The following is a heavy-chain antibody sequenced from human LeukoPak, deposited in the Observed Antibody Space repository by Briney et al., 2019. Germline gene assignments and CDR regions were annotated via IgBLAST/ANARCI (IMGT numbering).Heavy chain of an antibody. J-gene: IGHJ6*03. Sequence: GGSLRLSCAASGFTFNKYTMNWVRQAPGEGLEWVSYINNSSDSKYYADSVKGRLTISRDNANNSLFLQMNSLRAEDTAVYYCARDVDSSSWYSSLYYYYYYMDVWGKGTTVTVSS. CDR3: ARDVDSSSWYSSLYYYYYYMDV. V-gene: IGHV3-48*01. CDR1: GFTFNKYT. CDR2: INNSSDSK. D-gene: IGHD6-13*01.